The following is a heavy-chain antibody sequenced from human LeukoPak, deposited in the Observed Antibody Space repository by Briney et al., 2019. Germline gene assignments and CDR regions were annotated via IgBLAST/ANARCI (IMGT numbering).Heavy chain of an antibody. Sequence: PSETLSLTCTVSGGSISSGSYYWSWIRQPAGKGLEWIGRIYTSGSTNYNPSLKSRVTIPVDTSKNQFSLKLSSVTAADTAVYYCARDDPYDFLDYWGQGTLVTVSS. CDR3: ARDDPYDFLDY. CDR2: IYTSGST. J-gene: IGHJ4*02. D-gene: IGHD3-3*01. V-gene: IGHV4-61*02. CDR1: GGSISSGSYY.